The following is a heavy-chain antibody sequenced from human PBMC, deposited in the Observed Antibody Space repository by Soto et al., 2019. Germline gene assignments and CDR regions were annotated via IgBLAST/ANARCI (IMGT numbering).Heavy chain of an antibody. D-gene: IGHD3-3*01. CDR3: ARMSTIFGVVIMGRGMDV. CDR2: IYYSGST. Sequence: LSLTCTVSGGSISSYYWSWIRQPPVNVLEWIGYIYYSGSTNYNPSLKSRVTISVDTSKNQFSLKLSSVTAADTAVYYCARMSTIFGVVIMGRGMDVWGQGTTVTVSS. J-gene: IGHJ6*02. CDR1: GGSISSYY. V-gene: IGHV4-59*01.